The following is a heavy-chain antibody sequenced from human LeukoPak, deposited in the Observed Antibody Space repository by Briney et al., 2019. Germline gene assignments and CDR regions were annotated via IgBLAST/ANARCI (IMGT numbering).Heavy chain of an antibody. CDR2: IKQDGSEK. V-gene: IGHV3-7*01. J-gene: IGHJ4*02. D-gene: IGHD4-23*01. Sequence: GGSLRLSCAASGFTFSTYWMSWVRQAPGKGLEWVANIKQDGSEKYYVDSVKGRFTISRDNAKNSLYLQMNSLRAEDTAVYYCARGLGYGGNSVGPDYWGQGTLVTVSS. CDR1: GFTFSTYW. CDR3: ARGLGYGGNSVGPDY.